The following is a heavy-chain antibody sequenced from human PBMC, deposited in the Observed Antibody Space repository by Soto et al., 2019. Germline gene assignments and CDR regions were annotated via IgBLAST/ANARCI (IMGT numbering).Heavy chain of an antibody. CDR1: GFSFSSYA. D-gene: IGHD6-25*01. Sequence: EVQLLESGGGLVQPGGSLRLSCAASGFSFSSYAMSWVRQAPGKGLEWVSAIRGSGGSTYYADSVKGRFTISRDNSKNMLYLQMNNLRAEDTAEYYCASEYSSGWFPYQGMDVWGQGTTVTVSS. V-gene: IGHV3-23*01. J-gene: IGHJ6*02. CDR2: IRGSGGST. CDR3: ASEYSSGWFPYQGMDV.